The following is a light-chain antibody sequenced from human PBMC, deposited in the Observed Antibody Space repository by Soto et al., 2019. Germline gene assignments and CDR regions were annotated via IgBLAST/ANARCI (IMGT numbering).Light chain of an antibody. J-gene: IGKJ1*01. CDR2: AAS. Sequence: DIQMTHSPSSLSASVGDIVTITCRASQSVSTFLNWYQQKPGKAPKLLISAASSLQSGVPSRFSGSGSGTDFTLTISSLQPEDVATYYCQQIYALSTFGQGTKVEIK. CDR1: QSVSTF. CDR3: QQIYALST. V-gene: IGKV1-39*01.